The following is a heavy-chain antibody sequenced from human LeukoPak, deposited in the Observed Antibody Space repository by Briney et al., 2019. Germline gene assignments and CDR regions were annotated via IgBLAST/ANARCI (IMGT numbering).Heavy chain of an antibody. D-gene: IGHD5-12*01. J-gene: IGHJ3*02. CDR3: ARDPPPSGYDSPSPDAFDI. CDR1: GGTFSSYA. Sequence: EASVKVSCKASGGTFSSYAIIWVRQAPGQGLEWMGRIIPILGIANYAQKFQGRVTITADKSTSTAYMELSSLRSEDTAVYYCARDPPPSGYDSPSPDAFDIWGQGTMVTVSS. CDR2: IIPILGIA. V-gene: IGHV1-69*04.